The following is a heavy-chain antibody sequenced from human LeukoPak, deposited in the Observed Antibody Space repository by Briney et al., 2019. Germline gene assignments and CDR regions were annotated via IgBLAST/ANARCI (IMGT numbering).Heavy chain of an antibody. CDR2: IDSSATSM. Sequence: PGGSLRLSCAASGFTFSNFEMNWVRQAPGKGLEWVSRIDSSATSMHYADSVKGRFTISRDNAKNSLFLQMNSLRAEDTAVYYCVTDRPGVMDFDSWGEGTLVTVSS. V-gene: IGHV3-48*03. D-gene: IGHD2-2*03. CDR3: VTDRPGVMDFDS. CDR1: GFTFSNFE. J-gene: IGHJ4*02.